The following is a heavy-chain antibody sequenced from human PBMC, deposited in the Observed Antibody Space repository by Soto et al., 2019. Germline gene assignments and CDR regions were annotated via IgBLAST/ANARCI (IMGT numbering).Heavy chain of an antibody. Sequence: SETLSLTCTVSGGSISSYYWSWIRQPAGKGLEWIGRIYTSGSTNYNPSLKSRVTMSVDTSKNQFSLKLSSVTAADTAVYYCAREPTVTYPYYFDYWGQGTLVTVSS. CDR3: AREPTVTYPYYFDY. CDR2: IYTSGST. D-gene: IGHD4-17*01. V-gene: IGHV4-4*07. CDR1: GGSISSYY. J-gene: IGHJ4*02.